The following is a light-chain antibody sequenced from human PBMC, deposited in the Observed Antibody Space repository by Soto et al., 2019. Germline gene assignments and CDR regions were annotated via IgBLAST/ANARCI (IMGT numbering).Light chain of an antibody. V-gene: IGKV3-15*01. CDR2: GAS. CDR1: QSVSSN. Sequence: EIVMTQSPATLSVSPGERATLSCRASQSVSSNLAWYQQKPGQAPRLLIYGASTRATGIPARFGGSRSGTEFTLTISGLQSEDFAVSYCQQYNNWPWTFGQGTKVEIK. CDR3: QQYNNWPWT. J-gene: IGKJ1*01.